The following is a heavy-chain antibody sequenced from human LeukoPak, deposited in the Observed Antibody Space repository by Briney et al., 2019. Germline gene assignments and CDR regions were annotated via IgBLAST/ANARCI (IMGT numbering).Heavy chain of an antibody. Sequence: GGSLRLSCAASGFTFSSYGMHWVRQAPGKGLEWVAFIRYDGSNKYYADSVKGRFTISRDNSKNTLYLQMNSLRAEDTAVYCCAEDPVPAATVDTVFFDYWGQGTLVTVSS. CDR3: AEDPVPAATVDTVFFDY. CDR1: GFTFSSYG. CDR2: IRYDGSNK. V-gene: IGHV3-30*02. D-gene: IGHD2-2*01. J-gene: IGHJ4*02.